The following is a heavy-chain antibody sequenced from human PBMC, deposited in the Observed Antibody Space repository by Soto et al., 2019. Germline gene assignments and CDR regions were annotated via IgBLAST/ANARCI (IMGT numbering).Heavy chain of an antibody. CDR1: GGTFSTYT. D-gene: IGHD4-4*01. CDR3: AGDPDSHYNDSHASSYP. V-gene: IGHV1-69*08. Sequence: QVQLVQSGAEVKKPGSSVKVSCKASGGTFSTYTITWVRQAPGQGLEWMGRIIPIIGIINYAQKLQGRVPLSADKFTGTAYMELLGLRSDDTAVYYCAGDPDSHYNDSHASSYPWGQGTLVTVSP. CDR2: IIPIIGII. J-gene: IGHJ5*02.